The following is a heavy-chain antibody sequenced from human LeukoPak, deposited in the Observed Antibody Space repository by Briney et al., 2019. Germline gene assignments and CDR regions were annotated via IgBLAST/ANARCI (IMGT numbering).Heavy chain of an antibody. J-gene: IGHJ4*02. Sequence: GGSLRLSCAASGFTFSTYGMHWVRQAPGKGLEWVAVISFDGSNKYYPDSVKGRFTISRDNSKNTLYLQTNSLRAEDTAVYYSAKDWGNWGYGYYFDHWGQGTLVTVSS. CDR3: AKDWGNWGYGYYFDH. CDR1: GFTFSTYG. CDR2: ISFDGSNK. V-gene: IGHV3-30*18. D-gene: IGHD7-27*01.